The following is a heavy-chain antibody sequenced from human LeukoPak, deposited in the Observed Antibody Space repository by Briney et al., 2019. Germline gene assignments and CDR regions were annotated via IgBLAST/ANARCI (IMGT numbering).Heavy chain of an antibody. V-gene: IGHV4-59*08. CDR3: ARHHWGPLDY. CDR2: IYYSGST. J-gene: IGHJ4*02. Sequence: PSETLSLTCTVSGGSISSYYWSWIRQPPGKGLEWIGYIYYSGSTNYNPSLKSRVTISVDTSKNQFSLKLSSVTAADTAVYYCARHHWGPLDYWGQGTLVTVSS. D-gene: IGHD3-16*01. CDR1: GGSISSYY.